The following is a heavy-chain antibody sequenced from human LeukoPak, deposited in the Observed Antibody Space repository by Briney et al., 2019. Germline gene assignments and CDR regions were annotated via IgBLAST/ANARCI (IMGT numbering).Heavy chain of an antibody. D-gene: IGHD4-17*01. CDR1: GGSISSSNW. J-gene: IGHJ4*02. V-gene: IGHV4-4*02. CDR2: IYYTGGT. Sequence: SGTLSLTCAVSGGSISSSNWWSWVRQPPGKGLEWIGSIYYTGGTNYSPSLKSLVTISVDTSKNQFSLKLTSVTAADTAVYYCARHGGTRVTLVEVYYFDYWGQGALVTVSS. CDR3: ARHGGTRVTLVEVYYFDY.